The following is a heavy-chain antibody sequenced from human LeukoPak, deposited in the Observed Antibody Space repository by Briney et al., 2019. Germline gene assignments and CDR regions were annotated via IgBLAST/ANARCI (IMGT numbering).Heavy chain of an antibody. V-gene: IGHV4-34*01. Sequence: SETLSLTCAVYGGSFSGYYWSWIRQPPGKGLEWIGEINHSGSTNYNPSLKSRVTISVDTSKNQFSLKLSSVTAADTAVYYCARGRDSSGRPPYCYYYGMDVWGKGTTVTVSS. J-gene: IGHJ6*04. D-gene: IGHD6-19*01. CDR2: INHSGST. CDR3: ARGRDSSGRPPYCYYYGMDV. CDR1: GGSFSGYY.